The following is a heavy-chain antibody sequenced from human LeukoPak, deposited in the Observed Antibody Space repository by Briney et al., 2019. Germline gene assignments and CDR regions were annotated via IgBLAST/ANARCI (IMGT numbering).Heavy chain of an antibody. CDR3: AKMLHIVVVPAAIDY. D-gene: IGHD2-2*02. V-gene: IGHV3-30*02. Sequence: PGGSLRLSCATSGFSLSRNGMHWVRQAPGQGLEWVAFILSDGSYEYYADSVKGRFTISRDTSRNTLFLQMNSLRAEDTAVYYCAKMLHIVVVPAAIDYWGQGTLVTVSS. J-gene: IGHJ4*02. CDR1: GFSLSRNG. CDR2: ILSDGSYE.